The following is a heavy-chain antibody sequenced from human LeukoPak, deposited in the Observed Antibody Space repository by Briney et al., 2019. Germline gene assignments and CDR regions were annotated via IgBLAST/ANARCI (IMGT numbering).Heavy chain of an antibody. Sequence: SETLSLTCAVYGGSFSGYYWSWIRQPPGKGLEWIGEINHSGSTNYNPSLKSRVTISVDTSKNQFSLKLSSVTAADTAVYYCARPSYYYDSSGYSHDAFDIWGQGTMVTVSS. CDR2: INHSGST. J-gene: IGHJ3*02. V-gene: IGHV4-34*01. CDR1: GGSFSGYY. CDR3: ARPSYYYDSSGYSHDAFDI. D-gene: IGHD3-22*01.